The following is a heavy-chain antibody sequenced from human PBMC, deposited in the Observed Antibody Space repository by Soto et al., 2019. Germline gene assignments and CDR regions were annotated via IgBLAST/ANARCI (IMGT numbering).Heavy chain of an antibody. Sequence: ASVKVSCKASGYTFTTNTIHWVRQAPGQRLEWMGSINTGYGNTRYSQQSQGRLTISRDTSASTTYMELTSLTSEDTAIYFCARDRYFGSGNYNYFDFWGQGNLVTLSS. D-gene: IGHD3-10*01. V-gene: IGHV1-3*04. J-gene: IGHJ4*02. CDR1: GYTFTTNT. CDR2: INTGYGNT. CDR3: ARDRYFGSGNYNYFDF.